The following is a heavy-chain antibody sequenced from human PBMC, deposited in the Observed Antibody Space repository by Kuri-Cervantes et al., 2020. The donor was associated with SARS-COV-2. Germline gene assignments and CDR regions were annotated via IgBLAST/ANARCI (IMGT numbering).Heavy chain of an antibody. Sequence: GESLKISCAASGFTFSDYYMSWIRQAPGKGLEWVSYISSSGSTIYYADSVKGRFTISRDNAKNSLYLQMNSLRAEDTAVYYCARDRAYYDILTGYYRGNDYYYYGMNVWGQGTTVTVSS. J-gene: IGHJ6*02. CDR1: GFTFSDYY. D-gene: IGHD3-9*01. V-gene: IGHV3-11*01. CDR3: ARDRAYYDILTGYYRGNDYYYYGMNV. CDR2: ISSSGSTI.